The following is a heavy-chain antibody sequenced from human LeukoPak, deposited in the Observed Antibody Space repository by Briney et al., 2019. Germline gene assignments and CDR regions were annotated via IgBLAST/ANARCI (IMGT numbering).Heavy chain of an antibody. J-gene: IGHJ4*02. CDR1: GFSFNNFG. Sequence: QPGGSLRLSCVASGFSFNNFGMSWVRQAPGKGLEWVARLVYDERSDYADSVKGRFSISRDNSKNTLFLDMSNLRVDDTAVYYCARDLSAAYDFWGQGVLDAVSS. D-gene: IGHD2-21*01. CDR2: LVYDERS. V-gene: IGHV3-33*08. CDR3: ARDLSAAYDF.